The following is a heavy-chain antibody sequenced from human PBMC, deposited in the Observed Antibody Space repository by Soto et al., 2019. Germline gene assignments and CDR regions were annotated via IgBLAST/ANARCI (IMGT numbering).Heavy chain of an antibody. V-gene: IGHV1-8*01. Sequence: QVQLVQSGAEVKKPGASVKVSCKASGYTFTSYDINWVRQATGQGLEWMGWMNPNSGITGYAQKFQGRVTKARNTSISTADTELGSLRSEDTAVYYCARGSAGTDWFDPWGQGTLVTVSS. D-gene: IGHD1-1*01. CDR2: MNPNSGIT. J-gene: IGHJ5*02. CDR1: GYTFTSYD. CDR3: ARGSAGTDWFDP.